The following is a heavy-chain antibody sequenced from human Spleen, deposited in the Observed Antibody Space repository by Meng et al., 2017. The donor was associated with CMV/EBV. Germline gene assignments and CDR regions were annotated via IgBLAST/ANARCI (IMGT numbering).Heavy chain of an antibody. CDR3: ARSLGIAARRDWFDP. Sequence: VLVQESGPGLVKPSEHLSLTCTVSGGSISSYYWSWIRQPAGKGLEWIGRIYTSGSTNDTPTLKSRVTMSVDTSKNQFSLKLSSVTAADTAVYYCARSLGIAARRDWFDPWGQGTLVTVSS. CDR2: IYTSGST. V-gene: IGHV4-4*07. CDR1: GGSISSYY. J-gene: IGHJ5*02. D-gene: IGHD6-13*01.